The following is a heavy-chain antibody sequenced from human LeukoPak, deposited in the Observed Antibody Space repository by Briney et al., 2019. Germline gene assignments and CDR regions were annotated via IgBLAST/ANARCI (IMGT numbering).Heavy chain of an antibody. D-gene: IGHD3-3*01. V-gene: IGHV4-59*08. CDR1: GGFISSYY. CDR3: ARAGDFWSGYYSGGRGVGSNFDY. J-gene: IGHJ4*02. Sequence: SETLSLTCTVSGGFISSYYWSWIRQPPGKGLEWIGYIYYSGSTNYNPSLKSRVTISVDTSKNQFSLKLSSVTAADTAVYYCARAGDFWSGYYSGGRGVGSNFDYWGQGTLVTVSS. CDR2: IYYSGST.